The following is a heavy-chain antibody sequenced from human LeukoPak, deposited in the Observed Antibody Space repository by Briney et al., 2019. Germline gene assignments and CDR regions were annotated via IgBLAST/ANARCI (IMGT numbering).Heavy chain of an antibody. CDR3: AREYYYGSGDGNI. V-gene: IGHV1-69*13. CDR1: GGTFSSYA. CDR2: IIPIFGTS. Sequence: SVKVSRKASGGTFSSYAISWVRPAAGQGLEWMGGIIPIFGTSNYAQKFQGQVTITADESTSTAYMELISLRSEHTDVYYCAREYYYGSGDGNIWGQGTMLTVSS. D-gene: IGHD3-10*01. J-gene: IGHJ3*02.